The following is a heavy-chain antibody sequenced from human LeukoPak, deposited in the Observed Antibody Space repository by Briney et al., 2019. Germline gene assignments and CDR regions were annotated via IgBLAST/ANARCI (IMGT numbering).Heavy chain of an antibody. V-gene: IGHV3-21*01. CDR1: GFTFSSYS. CDR3: ARDLTVTTRDDY. D-gene: IGHD4-17*01. CDR2: ISSSSSYI. J-gene: IGHJ4*02. Sequence: GGSLRLSRAASGFTFSSYSMNWVRQAPGKGLEWVSSISSSSSYIYYADSVKGRFTISRDNAKNSLYLQMNSLRAEDTAVYYCARDLTVTTRDDYWGQGTLVTVSS.